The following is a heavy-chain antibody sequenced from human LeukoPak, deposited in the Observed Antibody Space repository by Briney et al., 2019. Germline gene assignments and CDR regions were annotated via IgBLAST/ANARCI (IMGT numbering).Heavy chain of an antibody. D-gene: IGHD4-23*01. J-gene: IGHJ5*02. V-gene: IGHV3-53*01. CDR1: GFTFSTYW. Sequence: GGSLRLSCAASGFTFSTYWMNWFRQTPGKGLEWVSVIYRAGNTYYADSVKGRFTISRDNSKNTVYLQMNSLRAEDTAVYYCATFSYAGNAGGSVGPWGQGTLVTVSS. CDR2: IYRAGNT. CDR3: ATFSYAGNAGGSVGP.